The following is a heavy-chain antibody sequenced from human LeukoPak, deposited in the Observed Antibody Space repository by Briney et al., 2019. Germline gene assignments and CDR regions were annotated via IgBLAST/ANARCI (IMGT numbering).Heavy chain of an antibody. V-gene: IGHV3-7*01. J-gene: IGHJ4*02. CDR3: ARERGRVMYYYDSSGYPDY. Sequence: PGGSLRLSCAASGFTFSSYGMSWVRQAPGKGLEWVANIKQDGSEKYYVDSVKGRFTISRDNAKNSLYLQMNSLRAEDTAVYYCARERGRVMYYYDSSGYPDYWGQGTLVTVSS. D-gene: IGHD3-22*01. CDR2: IKQDGSEK. CDR1: GFTFSSYG.